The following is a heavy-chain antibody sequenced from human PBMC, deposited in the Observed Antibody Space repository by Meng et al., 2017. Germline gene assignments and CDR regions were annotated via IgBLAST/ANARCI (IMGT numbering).Heavy chain of an antibody. CDR2: ISAYDGTT. CDR1: VYSCTSDG. Sequence: VRWVHPGAVLQKRGGSLTASCNVAVYSCTSDGITWVRQPPGQGHAWMGWISAYDGTTNYAQKLQGRVTMTTDTATSTAYMELRSLRSYDTAVYYCARDLKRDHHLGEGGYWGQGTLVTVSS. V-gene: IGHV1-18*01. CDR3: ARDLKRDHHLGEGGY. J-gene: IGHJ4*02. D-gene: IGHD3-16*01.